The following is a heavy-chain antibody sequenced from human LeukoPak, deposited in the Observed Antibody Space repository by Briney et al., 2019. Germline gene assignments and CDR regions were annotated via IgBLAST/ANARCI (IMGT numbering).Heavy chain of an antibody. CDR3: TRDLMDYDVSTGLHHYYMDV. V-gene: IGHV3-74*01. CDR1: GFTFSSYW. D-gene: IGHD3-9*01. J-gene: IGHJ6*02. CDR2: INGDGRNI. Sequence: GGSLRLSCVASGFTFSSYWMHWVRQDPRKGLVWVSRINGDGRNIDYADSVRGRFTISRDNAKNTLYLQMNTLRVEDTAVYYCTRDLMDYDVSTGLHHYYMDVWGQGTTVTVSS.